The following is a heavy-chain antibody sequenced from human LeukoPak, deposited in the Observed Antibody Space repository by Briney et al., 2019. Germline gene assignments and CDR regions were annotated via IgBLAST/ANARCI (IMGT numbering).Heavy chain of an antibody. CDR2: ISYDGSNK. CDR3: AKDKAPVANHAFDI. J-gene: IGHJ3*02. Sequence: PGGSLRLSCAASGFAFSSYAMHWVRQAPGKGLEWVAVISYDGSNKYYADSVKGRFTISRDNSKNTLYLQMNSLRAEDTAVYYCAKDKAPVANHAFDIWGQGTMVTVSS. D-gene: IGHD5-12*01. CDR1: GFAFSSYA. V-gene: IGHV3-30*04.